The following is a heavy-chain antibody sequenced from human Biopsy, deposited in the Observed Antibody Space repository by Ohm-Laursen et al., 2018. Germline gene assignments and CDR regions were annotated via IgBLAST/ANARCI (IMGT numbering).Heavy chain of an antibody. Sequence: SLRLSCSASGLSFSTYGMHWVRQAPGKGLEWVAVIWYDGSKKYYADSVKGRFTTTRDNSKNTLYLQMNSLRAEDTAVYYCASDRDSSGSFRWNHWGQGTLVTVSS. V-gene: IGHV3-33*01. CDR2: IWYDGSKK. CDR3: ASDRDSSGSFRWNH. D-gene: IGHD6-19*01. CDR1: GLSFSTYG. J-gene: IGHJ5*02.